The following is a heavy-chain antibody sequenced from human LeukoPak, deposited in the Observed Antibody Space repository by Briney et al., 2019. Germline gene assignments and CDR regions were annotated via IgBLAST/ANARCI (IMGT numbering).Heavy chain of an antibody. CDR3: AKDSSGSGWYYFDY. CDR2: ISWNSGSI. J-gene: IGHJ4*02. D-gene: IGHD6-19*01. V-gene: IGHV3-9*01. CDR1: GFTFDDYA. Sequence: GGSLRLSCAASGFTFDDYAMPWVRQAPGKGLEWVSGISWNSGSIGYADSVKGRFTISRDNAKNSLYLQMNSLRAEDTALYYCAKDSSGSGWYYFDYWGQGTLVTVSS.